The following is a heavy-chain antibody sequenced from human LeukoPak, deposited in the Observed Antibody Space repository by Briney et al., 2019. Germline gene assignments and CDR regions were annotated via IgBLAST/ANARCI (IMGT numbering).Heavy chain of an antibody. CDR2: IYSGGST. V-gene: IGHV3-53*01. CDR3: ARDATMVRGVTRYYYGMDV. J-gene: IGHJ6*02. CDR1: GFTFSTYT. Sequence: GGSLRLSCAASGFTFSTYTMNWVRQVPGKGLEWVSVIYSGGSTYYADSVQGRFTISRDDSKNTLYLQMNSLRAEDTAVYYCARDATMVRGVTRYYYGMDVWGQGTTVTVSS. D-gene: IGHD3-10*01.